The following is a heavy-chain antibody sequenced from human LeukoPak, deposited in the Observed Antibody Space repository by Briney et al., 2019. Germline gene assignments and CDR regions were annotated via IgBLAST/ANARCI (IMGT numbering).Heavy chain of an antibody. J-gene: IGHJ6*03. CDR3: ARVAAEVVGVPGAIGFGWLRRDYYYMDV. CDR2: INPSGGST. Sequence: PWASVKVSCKASGYTFTSYYIHWVRQAPGEGLEWMGIINPSGGSTSYAQKFQGRVTMTRDMSTSTVYMELSSLRSEDTAVYYCARVAAEVVGVPGAIGFGWLRRDYYYMDVWGEGTTVTVSS. V-gene: IGHV1-46*01. CDR1: GYTFTSYY. D-gene: IGHD2-2*02.